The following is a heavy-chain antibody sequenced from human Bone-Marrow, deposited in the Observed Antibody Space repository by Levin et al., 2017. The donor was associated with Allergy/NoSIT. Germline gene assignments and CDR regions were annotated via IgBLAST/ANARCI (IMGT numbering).Heavy chain of an antibody. V-gene: IGHV3-11*01. Sequence: GESLKISCAASGFSFSDYYMSWIRQTPGKGLEWIAYMSTAGRTIYYADSVKGRFTISRDNAQNSLYLEMNSLTVDDTAVYYCAGEGSNTYLDYWGQGTLVTVSP. CDR3: AGEGSNTYLDY. CDR2: MSTAGRTI. CDR1: GFSFSDYY. J-gene: IGHJ4*02.